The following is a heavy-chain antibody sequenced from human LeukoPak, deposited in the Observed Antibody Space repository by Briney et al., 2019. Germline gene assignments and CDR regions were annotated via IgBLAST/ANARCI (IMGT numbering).Heavy chain of an antibody. CDR2: IRSKANSYAT. CDR1: GFTFSGSA. D-gene: IGHD4-11*01. Sequence: GGSLRLSCAASGFTFSGSAMHWVRQASGKGLEWVGRIRSKANSYATAYAASVKGRFTISRDDSKNTAYLQMNSLRTEDTAVYYCTSYSNGGYFDYWGQGTLVTVSS. V-gene: IGHV3-73*01. CDR3: TSYSNGGYFDY. J-gene: IGHJ4*02.